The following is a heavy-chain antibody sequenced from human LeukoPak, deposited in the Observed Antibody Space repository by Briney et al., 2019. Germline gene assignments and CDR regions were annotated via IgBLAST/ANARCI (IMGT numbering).Heavy chain of an antibody. V-gene: IGHV3-23*01. J-gene: IGHJ4*02. Sequence: GGSLRLSCAASGFTFSSYAMGWVRQAPGKGLEWVSAISGDGGTISYADSVRGRFTISRDNAKNTLFLQMSSLRAGDTALYYCAKELYGNPSGYWGQGTRVTVSS. CDR1: GFTFSSYA. CDR2: ISGDGGTI. D-gene: IGHD2-8*01. CDR3: AKELYGNPSGY.